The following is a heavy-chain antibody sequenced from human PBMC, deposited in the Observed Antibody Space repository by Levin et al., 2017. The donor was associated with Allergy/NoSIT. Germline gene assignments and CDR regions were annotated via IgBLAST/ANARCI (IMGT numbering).Heavy chain of an antibody. CDR1: GFTFNNYA. J-gene: IGHJ6*02. D-gene: IGHD1-26*01. CDR3: AKRALLRSNYYYGLDV. Sequence: GGSLRLSCAASGFTFNNYAMTWVRQAPGKGLEWVSVIGGGGATTYYADSVKGRFTVSRDNSKNTLYLHMNSLRAEDTAVYYCAKRALLRSNYYYGLDVWGQGTTVTVSS. V-gene: IGHV3-23*01. CDR2: IGGGGATT.